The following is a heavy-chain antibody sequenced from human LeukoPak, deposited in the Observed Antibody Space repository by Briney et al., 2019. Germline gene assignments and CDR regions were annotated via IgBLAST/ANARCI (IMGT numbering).Heavy chain of an antibody. CDR1: GFNIGHYG. V-gene: IGHV3-30*02. D-gene: IGHD5-18*01. J-gene: IGHJ4*02. Sequence: PGGSLTLSCVGSGFNIGHYGLHWVRQAPGKGLEWVAFIQADAQNRWYADSVKGRFTISKDNSKSTVYLQMNSLRAEDTALYYCATNVDTSDDYWGQGTLVTVSS. CDR2: IQADAQNR. CDR3: ATNVDTSDDY.